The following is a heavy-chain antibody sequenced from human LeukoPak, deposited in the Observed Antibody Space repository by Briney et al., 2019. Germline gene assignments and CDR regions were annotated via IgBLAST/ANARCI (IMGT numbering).Heavy chain of an antibody. J-gene: IGHJ4*02. CDR1: GYSFTSYW. V-gene: IGHV5-51*01. Sequence: KPGGSLRLSCKGSGYSFTSYWIGWVRQMPGKGLEWMGIIYAADSHTIYSPSFQGQVTISADKSISTAYLQWSSLQASDTAMYYCVGYRHGGHFILDYWGQGTLVTVSS. D-gene: IGHD4-23*01. CDR2: IYAADSHT. CDR3: VGYRHGGHFILDY.